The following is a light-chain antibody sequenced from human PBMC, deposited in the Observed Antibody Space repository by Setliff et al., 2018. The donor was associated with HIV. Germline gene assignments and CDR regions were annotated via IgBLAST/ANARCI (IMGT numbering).Light chain of an antibody. CDR2: EVS. CDR1: SSDVGGYKF. V-gene: IGLV2-14*01. CDR3: GSYTSTTSYV. Sequence: QSALAQPASVSGSPGQSITIYCTGTSSDVGGYKFVSWYQQHPGKAPKLMIYEVSNRPSGVSDRFSGSKSGSTASLTISGLQAEDEADYYCGSYTSTTSYVVGSGTKV. J-gene: IGLJ1*01.